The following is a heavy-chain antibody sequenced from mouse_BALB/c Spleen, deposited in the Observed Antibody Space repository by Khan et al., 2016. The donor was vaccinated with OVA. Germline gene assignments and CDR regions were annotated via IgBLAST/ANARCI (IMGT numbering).Heavy chain of an antibody. V-gene: IGHV1S81*02. CDR2: INPSNGDT. J-gene: IGHJ3*01. CDR1: GYTFTSFY. D-gene: IGHD3-1*01. CDR3: ARSGYRNPFAY. Sequence: QVQLQQPGAELVKPGASVKISCKASGYTFTSFYMYWVKQRPGQGLEWIGGINPSNGDTHFYEKFKSKATLTVDKSSTTAYMQFSSLTSEDSAVYYWARSGYRNPFAYWGQGTLVTVSA.